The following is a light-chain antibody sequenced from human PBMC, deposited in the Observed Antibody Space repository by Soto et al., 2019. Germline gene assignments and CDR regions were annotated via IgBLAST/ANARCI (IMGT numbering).Light chain of an antibody. V-gene: IGKV1-5*03. CDR2: KAS. CDR1: QSISSW. J-gene: IGKJ2*01. Sequence: DIQMTKSPSTLSASVGDRVTITCRASQSISSWLAWYQQKPGKAPKLLNYKASSLESWVPSRFSCSGSGTEFTLTISSVQPDDFETYYGQQYNSLYTLGQGTKLEIK. CDR3: QQYNSLYT.